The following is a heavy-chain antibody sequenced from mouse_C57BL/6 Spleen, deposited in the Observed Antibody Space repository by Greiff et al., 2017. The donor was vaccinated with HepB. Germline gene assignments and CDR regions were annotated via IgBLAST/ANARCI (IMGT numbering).Heavy chain of an antibody. CDR2: IDPETGGT. V-gene: IGHV1-15*01. D-gene: IGHD3-2*02. CDR3: TMTAQAPYYAMDY. CDR1: GYTFTDYE. Sequence: VQLQQSGAELVRPGASVTLSCKASGYTFTDYEMHWVKQTPVHGLEWIGAIDPETGGTAYNQKFKGKAILTADKSSSTAYMELRSLTSEDSAVYYCTMTAQAPYYAMDYWGQGTSVTVSS. J-gene: IGHJ4*01.